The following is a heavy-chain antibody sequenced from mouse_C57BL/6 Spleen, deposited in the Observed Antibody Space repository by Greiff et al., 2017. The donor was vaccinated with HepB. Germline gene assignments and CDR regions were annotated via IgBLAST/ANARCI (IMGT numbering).Heavy chain of an antibody. V-gene: IGHV14-2*01. J-gene: IGHJ3*01. D-gene: IGHD2-4*01. CDR1: GFNIKDYY. CDR3: ARDYDYDGFAY. Sequence: VQLQQSGAELVKPGASVKLSCTASGFNIKDYYMHWVKQRTEQGLEWIGRIDPEDGETKYAPNFQGKATITADTSSNTAYLQLSSLTSEDTAVYYCARDYDYDGFAYWGQGTLVTVSA. CDR2: IDPEDGET.